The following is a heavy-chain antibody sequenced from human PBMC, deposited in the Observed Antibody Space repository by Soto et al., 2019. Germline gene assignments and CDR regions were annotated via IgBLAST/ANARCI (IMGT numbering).Heavy chain of an antibody. V-gene: IGHV3-30*18. CDR2: VSSDGSRR. D-gene: IGHD1-26*01. J-gene: IGHJ4*02. CDR3: AQDGRVGATLAPPGGDEY. Sequence: QVYVVESGGGVVQPGRSLTLSCVVSGFTFSGHAMHWVRQAPGKGLEWVAIVSSDGSRRFYGESVEGRFSISRDNSRNPVYLQMKSLRPEGTAVYYWAQDGRVGATLAPPGGDEYWGQGTLVTVSS. CDR1: GFTFSGHA.